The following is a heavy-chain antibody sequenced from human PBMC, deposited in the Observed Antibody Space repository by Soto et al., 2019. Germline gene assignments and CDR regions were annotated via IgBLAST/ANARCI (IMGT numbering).Heavy chain of an antibody. CDR2: ISKEGTFK. Sequence: QVQLVESGGGVVQPGRSLRLSCAASGFSFSDSNMHWVRKAPGKGLQWVARISKEGTFKYYADSVKGRFTISRDNSGNLLYLHINSLSAEDTAVYFCVKGSLTGDYERNFDSWGQGILVSVSS. J-gene: IGHJ4*02. D-gene: IGHD4-17*01. CDR3: VKGSLTGDYERNFDS. CDR1: GFSFSDSN. V-gene: IGHV3-30*18.